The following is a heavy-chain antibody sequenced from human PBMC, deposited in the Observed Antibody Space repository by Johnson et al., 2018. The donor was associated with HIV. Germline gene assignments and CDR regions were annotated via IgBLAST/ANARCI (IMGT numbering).Heavy chain of an antibody. J-gene: IGHJ3*01. Sequence: QVQLVGSGGGVVHPGRSLRLSCAASGFTFSSSPMHWVRQAPGEGLDWVAVISSDGTWQNYAGSVKGRFSISRDNARNTLDLQMDSLRAEDTAVYYCAREGYSSGHAGAFDLWGQGTVVTVSS. D-gene: IGHD5-18*01. CDR3: AREGYSSGHAGAFDL. V-gene: IGHV3-30*04. CDR2: ISSDGTWQ. CDR1: GFTFSSSP.